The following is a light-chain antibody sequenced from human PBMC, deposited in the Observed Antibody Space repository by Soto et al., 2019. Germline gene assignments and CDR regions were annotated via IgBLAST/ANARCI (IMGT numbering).Light chain of an antibody. V-gene: IGLV2-23*02. CDR2: EVT. Sequence: QSALTQPASVSGSPGQSITISCTGTNSDVGNYNLVSWYQQHPGKAPKLIIYEVTQRPSGVSNRFSGSKSGNTASLTISGLQAEDEADYYCCSYADTSTFVFGGGTKVTVL. J-gene: IGLJ2*01. CDR3: CSYADTSTFV. CDR1: NSDVGNYNL.